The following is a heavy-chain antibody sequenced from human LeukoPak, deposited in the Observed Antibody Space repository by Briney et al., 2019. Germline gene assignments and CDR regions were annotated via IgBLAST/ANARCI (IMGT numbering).Heavy chain of an antibody. Sequence: SETLSLTCTVSGGSISSYYWSWIRQPPGKGLEWIGYIYYSGSTNYNPSLKSRVTISVDTSKNQFSLKLSSVTAADTAVYYCARAVYCSGGSCYSHDYWGQGTLVTVSS. CDR3: ARAVYCSGGSCYSHDY. D-gene: IGHD2-15*01. CDR1: GGSISSYY. J-gene: IGHJ4*02. V-gene: IGHV4-59*01. CDR2: IYYSGST.